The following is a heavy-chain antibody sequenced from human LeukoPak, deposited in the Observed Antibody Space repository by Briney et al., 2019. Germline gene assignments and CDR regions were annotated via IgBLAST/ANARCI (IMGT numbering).Heavy chain of an antibody. V-gene: IGHV4-39*01. CDR1: GGSMSSSSFY. J-gene: IGHJ4*02. CDR2: ISYRGST. D-gene: IGHD3-9*01. CDR3: ARRKSDILTGYQIDY. Sequence: SETLSLTCTVSGGSMSSSSFYWDWIRQPPGKGLEWIGSISYRGSTSYIPSLKSRVTMSVDTSKSQFSLRLTSVTATDTALYYCARRKSDILTGYQIDYWGQGTLVIVSS.